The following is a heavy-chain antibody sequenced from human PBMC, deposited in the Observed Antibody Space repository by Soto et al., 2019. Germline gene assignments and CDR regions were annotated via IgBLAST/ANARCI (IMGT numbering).Heavy chain of an antibody. J-gene: IGHJ6*02. CDR2: IDPSDSYT. V-gene: IGHV5-10-1*01. Sequence: GESQKISCKGSGYSFTSYWISWVRQMPGKGLEWMGRIDPSDSYTNYSPSFQGHVTISADKSISTAYLQWSSLKASDTAMYYCARRREVYYGMDVWGQGTTVTVSS. CDR1: GYSFTSYW. CDR3: ARRREVYYGMDV.